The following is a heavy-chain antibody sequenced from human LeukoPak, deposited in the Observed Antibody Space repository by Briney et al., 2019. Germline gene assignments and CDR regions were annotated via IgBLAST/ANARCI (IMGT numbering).Heavy chain of an antibody. CDR3: AKGLCSGGSCYDY. D-gene: IGHD2-15*01. J-gene: IGHJ4*02. Sequence: GGSLRLSCAASGFTVSSNYMSWVRQAPGKGLEWVSAISGSGGSTYYADSVKGRFTISRDNSKNTLYLQMNSLRAEDTAVYYCAKGLCSGGSCYDYWGQGTLVTVSS. CDR1: GFTVSSNY. V-gene: IGHV3-23*01. CDR2: ISGSGGST.